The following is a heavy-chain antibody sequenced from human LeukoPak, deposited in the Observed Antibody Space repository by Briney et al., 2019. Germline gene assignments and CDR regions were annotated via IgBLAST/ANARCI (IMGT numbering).Heavy chain of an antibody. J-gene: IGHJ4*02. D-gene: IGHD3-9*01. V-gene: IGHV3-23*01. CDR2: IFGSDTTT. Sequence: GGSLRLSCAASGFTFNNYAMSWVRQAPGKGLEWVSSIFGSDTTTYYANSVEGRFTISRDNSKNTLYLQMDSLRAEDTAVYYCAKCNILTGSPYAIFDYWGQGTLVTVSS. CDR3: AKCNILTGSPYAIFDY. CDR1: GFTFNNYA.